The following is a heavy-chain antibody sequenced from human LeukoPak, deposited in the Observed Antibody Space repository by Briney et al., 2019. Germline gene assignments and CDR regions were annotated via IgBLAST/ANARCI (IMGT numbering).Heavy chain of an antibody. CDR3: ASISVRGDH. CDR2: INHSGST. CDR1: GGSFSGYY. V-gene: IGHV4-34*01. Sequence: PSETLSLTCAVYGGSFSGYYWSWIRQPPGKGLEWIGEINHSGSTNYNPSLKSRVTISVDTSKNQFSLKLSSVTAADTAVYYCASISVRGDHWGQGTLVTVSS. D-gene: IGHD3-10*01. J-gene: IGHJ4*02.